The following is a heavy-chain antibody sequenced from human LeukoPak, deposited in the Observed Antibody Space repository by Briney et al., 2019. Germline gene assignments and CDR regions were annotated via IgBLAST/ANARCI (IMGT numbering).Heavy chain of an antibody. CDR2: INPNSGST. V-gene: IGHV1-2*02. Sequence: ASVKVSCKASGYTFTGYYMHWVRQAPGQGLEWMGWINPNSGSTNYAQKFQGRVTMTRDTSISTAYMELSRLRSDDTAVYYCARDHYYDSSGLGDWGQGTLVTVSS. CDR3: ARDHYYDSSGLGD. D-gene: IGHD3-22*01. CDR1: GYTFTGYY. J-gene: IGHJ4*02.